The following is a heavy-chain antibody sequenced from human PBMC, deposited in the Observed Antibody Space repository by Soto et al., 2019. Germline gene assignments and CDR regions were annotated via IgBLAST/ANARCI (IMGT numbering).Heavy chain of an antibody. D-gene: IGHD3-10*01. CDR2: IWYDGSNK. V-gene: IGHV3-33*01. CDR3: ARGSTVAGSGIYYFDY. CDR1: GFTFSSYG. Sequence: GGSLRLSCAASGFTFSSYGMHWVRQAPGKGLEWVAVIWYDGSNKYYADSVKGRFTISRDNSKNTLYLQMNSLRAEDTAVYYCARGSTVAGSGIYYFDYWGQGTLVTVSS. J-gene: IGHJ4*02.